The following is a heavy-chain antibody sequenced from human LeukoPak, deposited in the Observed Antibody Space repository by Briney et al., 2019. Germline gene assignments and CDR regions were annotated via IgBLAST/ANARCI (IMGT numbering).Heavy chain of an antibody. J-gene: IGHJ4*02. D-gene: IGHD6-19*01. Sequence: GESLKISCKGSGYRFTNYWIGWVRQMPGKSLEWMGIIYPGDSDTKYSPSFQGQVTISADKSINTAYLQWSSLKASDTAMYYCVRTSPSSGWSGGYWGQGTRVTVSS. CDR2: IYPGDSDT. CDR1: GYRFTNYW. V-gene: IGHV5-51*01. CDR3: VRTSPSSGWSGGY.